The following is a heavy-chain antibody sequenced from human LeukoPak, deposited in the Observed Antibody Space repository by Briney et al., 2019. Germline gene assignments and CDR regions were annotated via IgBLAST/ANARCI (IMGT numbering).Heavy chain of an antibody. CDR2: ISGGDGSK. CDR1: GFIFSSYA. J-gene: IGHJ4*02. V-gene: IGHV3-23*01. D-gene: IGHD3-10*01. CDR3: PVWFGDLSHINYFDY. Sequence: PRRTLRLSCGASGFIFSSYAMSWVRQAPGKGLEWVSTISGGDGSKYYAGYVTVRFSISRDNSKNTLYLQMNILRAEDTAVYYCPVWFGDLSHINYFDYWGQGTLVTVSS.